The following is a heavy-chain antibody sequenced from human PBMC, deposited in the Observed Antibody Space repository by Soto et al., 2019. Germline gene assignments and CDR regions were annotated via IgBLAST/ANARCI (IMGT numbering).Heavy chain of an antibody. J-gene: IGHJ3*02. CDR2: IYWDDDK. CDR1: GFSLSTSGVG. V-gene: IGHV2-5*02. CDR3: AQTGSMTTVTKGAFDI. Sequence: QITLKESGPTLVKPTQTLTLTCTFSGFSLSTSGVGVGWIRQPPGQALQWLALIYWDDDKRYSPSLRSTLTITKDTFKNQVVLTMTNMEPVDTATYYCAQTGSMTTVTKGAFDIWGQGTMVTVSS. D-gene: IGHD4-17*01.